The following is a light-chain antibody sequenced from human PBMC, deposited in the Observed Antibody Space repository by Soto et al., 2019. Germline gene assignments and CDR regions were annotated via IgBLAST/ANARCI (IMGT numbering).Light chain of an antibody. V-gene: IGLV2-11*01. Sequence: QSVLTQPRSMSGSPGQSVTISCTGTSSDVGGYNYVSWYQQHPGKAPKLMIYDVSKRPSGVPDRFSGSKSGNTASLTISGLQAEDEADYYCCSYAGSYTFDVFGAGTKV. J-gene: IGLJ1*01. CDR1: SSDVGGYNY. CDR2: DVS. CDR3: CSYAGSYTFDV.